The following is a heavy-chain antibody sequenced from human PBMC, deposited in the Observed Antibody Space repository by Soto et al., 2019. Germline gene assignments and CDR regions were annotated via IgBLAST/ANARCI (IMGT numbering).Heavy chain of an antibody. CDR3: ARGRGGDIVVVVAARVVLDV. CDR2: IYYSGST. Sequence: SETLSLTCTVSGGSISSYYWSWIRQPPGKGLEWIGYIYYSGSTNYNPSLKSRVTISVDTSKNQFSLKLSSVTAADTAVYYCARGRGGDIVVVVAARVVLDVWGQGTTVTV. CDR1: GGSISSYY. J-gene: IGHJ6*02. D-gene: IGHD2-15*01. V-gene: IGHV4-59*12.